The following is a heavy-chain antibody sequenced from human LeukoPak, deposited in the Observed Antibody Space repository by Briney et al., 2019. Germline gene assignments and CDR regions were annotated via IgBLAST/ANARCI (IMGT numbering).Heavy chain of an antibody. J-gene: IGHJ4*02. CDR2: IWYDGSNK. CDR1: GYTFTGYY. D-gene: IGHD6-13*01. V-gene: IGHV3-33*01. Sequence: SCKASGYTFTGYYMHWVRQAPGKGQWWVAVIWYDGSNKYYADSVKGRFTISRDNSENTLYLQMNSLRAEDTALYYCASDGIAVDRGIGYFDYWGQGTLVTVSS. CDR3: ASDGIAVDRGIGYFDY.